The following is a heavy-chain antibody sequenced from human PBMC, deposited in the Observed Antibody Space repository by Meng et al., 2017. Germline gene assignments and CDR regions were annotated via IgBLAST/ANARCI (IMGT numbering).Heavy chain of an antibody. J-gene: IGHJ4*02. Sequence: LSLTCAASGFTFSSYEMNWVRQAPGKGLEWVSYISSSGSTIYYADSVKGRFTISRDNAKNSLYLQMNSLRAEDTAVYYCARGYSGYDYSWLWDYWGQGTLVTVSS. CDR2: ISSSGSTI. V-gene: IGHV3-48*03. CDR1: GFTFSSYE. CDR3: ARGYSGYDYSWLWDY. D-gene: IGHD5-12*01.